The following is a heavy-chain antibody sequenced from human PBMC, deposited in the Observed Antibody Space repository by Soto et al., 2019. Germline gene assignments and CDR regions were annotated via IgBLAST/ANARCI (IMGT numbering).Heavy chain of an antibody. D-gene: IGHD6-19*01. J-gene: IGHJ6*02. V-gene: IGHV4-4*02. CDR2: IYHNGSP. CDR1: GGSSSSTNW. Sequence: QVQLQESGPGLVESSGTLSLTCAVSGGSSSSTNWWSWVRQSPGKGLEWIGEIYHNGSPDYNPSRKSRVATTVDKSKNHFSLKLTSVTGADTAVYFCGRWLGTSYGMDVWGQGTAVNVSS. CDR3: GRWLGTSYGMDV.